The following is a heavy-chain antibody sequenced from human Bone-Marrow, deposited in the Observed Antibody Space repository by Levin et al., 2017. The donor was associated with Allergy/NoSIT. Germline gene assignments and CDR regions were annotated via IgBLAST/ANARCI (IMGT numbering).Heavy chain of an antibody. D-gene: IGHD3-10*01. J-gene: IGHJ4*02. CDR2: IYSGGST. Sequence: RPGGSLRLSCAASGFTVSSNYMSWVRQAPGKGLEWVSVIYSGGSTYYADSVKGRFTISRDNSKNTLYLQMNSLRAEDTAVYYCARVTMVRGGPPLKKSGYYFDYWGQGTLVTVSS. CDR1: GFTVSSNY. V-gene: IGHV3-53*01. CDR3: ARVTMVRGGPPLKKSGYYFDY.